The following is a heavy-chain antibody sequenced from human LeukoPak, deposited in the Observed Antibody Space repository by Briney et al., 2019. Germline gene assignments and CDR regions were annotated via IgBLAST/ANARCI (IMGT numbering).Heavy chain of an antibody. CDR3: AQDIVWRPIYGPPRNWFDP. D-gene: IGHD3-16*01. Sequence: PGGSLRLSCAASGFTFSSYAMSWVRQAPGKGLEWVSAISGSGGSTYYADSVKGRFTISRDNSKNTLYLQMNSLRAEDTAVYYCAQDIVWRPIYGPPRNWFDPWGQGTLVTVSS. V-gene: IGHV3-23*01. CDR1: GFTFSSYA. CDR2: ISGSGGST. J-gene: IGHJ5*02.